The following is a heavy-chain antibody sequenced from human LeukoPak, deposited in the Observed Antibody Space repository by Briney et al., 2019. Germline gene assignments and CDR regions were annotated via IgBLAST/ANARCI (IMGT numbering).Heavy chain of an antibody. CDR1: GGSISSSGFY. Sequence: SETPSLTCTVSGGSISSSGFYWGWIRQPPGKGLEWIGSIYYSGSTYYNPSLRSRLTISADTSKNQFSLKLTSVTAADTAVYFCAGRLDTSGFDYWGQGTLVTVSS. CDR3: AGRLDTSGFDY. CDR2: IYYSGST. V-gene: IGHV4-39*05. D-gene: IGHD6-19*01. J-gene: IGHJ4*02.